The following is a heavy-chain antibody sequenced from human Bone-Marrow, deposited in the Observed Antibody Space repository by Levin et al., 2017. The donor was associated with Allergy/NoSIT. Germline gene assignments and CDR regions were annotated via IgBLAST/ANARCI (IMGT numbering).Heavy chain of an antibody. J-gene: IGHJ4*02. CDR2: ISWDGGST. V-gene: IGHV3-43D*04. D-gene: IGHD2-2*01. CDR1: GFILDDYA. Sequence: GGSLRLSCAASGFILDDYAMHWVRQAPGKGLEWVSLISWDGGSTYYADSVKGRFTISSDNSKNSLYLQLNSLRPEDTALYYCAKDEGRYCASTSCYGTVDYWGQGTLVTVSS. CDR3: AKDEGRYCASTSCYGTVDY.